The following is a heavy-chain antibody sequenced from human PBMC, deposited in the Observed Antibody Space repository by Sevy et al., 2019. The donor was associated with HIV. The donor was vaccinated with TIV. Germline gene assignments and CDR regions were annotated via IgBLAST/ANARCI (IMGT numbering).Heavy chain of an antibody. J-gene: IGHJ6*02. Sequence: SETLSLTCAVSGGSISSGGYSWSWIRQPPGKGLEWIGYIYHSGSTYYTPSLKSRVTISVDRSKNQFSLKLSSVPAADTAVDYWARGGDPGTYYDFWSGYSGYYYGMDVWGQGTTVTVSS. CDR3: ARGGDPGTYYDFWSGYSGYYYGMDV. V-gene: IGHV4-30-2*01. D-gene: IGHD3-3*01. CDR1: GGSISSGGYS. CDR2: IYHSGST.